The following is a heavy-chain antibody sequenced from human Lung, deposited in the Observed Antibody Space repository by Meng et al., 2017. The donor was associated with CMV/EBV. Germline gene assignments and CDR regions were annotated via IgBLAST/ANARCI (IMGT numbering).Heavy chain of an antibody. J-gene: IGHJ6*02. D-gene: IGHD6-19*01. CDR3: AKDRVARWLAAEVDYYGMAA. CDR2: VYYDGSNQ. V-gene: IGHV3-33*06. CDR1: GFIFSSYA. Sequence: SLKISXAPSGFIFSSYAMHWVRQAPGKGLEWVALVYYDGSNQYYSDSVRGRFNISRGNSKNTLFLQMNSLRGEDTGVYYCAKDRVARWLAAEVDYYGMAAWGQGTTVTFSS.